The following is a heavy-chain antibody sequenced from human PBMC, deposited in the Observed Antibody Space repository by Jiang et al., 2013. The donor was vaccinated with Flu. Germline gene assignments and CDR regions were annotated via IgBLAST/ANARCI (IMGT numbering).Heavy chain of an antibody. CDR2: IGGSGDST. CDR1: GFTFSTYA. Sequence: VQPVESGGGLVQPGGSLRLSCAASGFTFSTYAMTWVRQAPGKGLEWVSVIGGSGDSTYYADSVKGRFTISRDNSKNTLYLQMNSLRAEDTAVYYCANGNSPDYWGQGTLVTVSS. J-gene: IGHJ4*02. CDR3: ANGNSPDY. D-gene: IGHD4-11*01. V-gene: IGHV3-23*04.